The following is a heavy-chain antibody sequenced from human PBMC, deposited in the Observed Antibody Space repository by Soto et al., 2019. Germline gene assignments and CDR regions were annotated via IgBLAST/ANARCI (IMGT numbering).Heavy chain of an antibody. D-gene: IGHD2-2*01. J-gene: IGHJ4*02. Sequence: QVQLQESGPGLVKPSETLSLICTVSGGSISSSYWSWIRQPPGRGLEWIGDIYYRGSTNYNPSLESRVAISIDTSKTQFSLKVSSVTAADTAVYYCGRYAGYVDSWGQGPLVTVSS. CDR2: IYYRGST. V-gene: IGHV4-59*01. CDR3: GRYAGYVDS. CDR1: GGSISSSY.